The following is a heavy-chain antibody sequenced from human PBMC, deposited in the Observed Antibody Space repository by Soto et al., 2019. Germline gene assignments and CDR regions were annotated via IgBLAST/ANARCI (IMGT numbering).Heavy chain of an antibody. D-gene: IGHD6-19*01. Sequence: QVQLQESGPGQVEPSETLSLTCTVSGASISSYFWTWIRQPAGKGLDWIGRISTSGTTNYNPSLKRRVTMSVDTSKNHLSLNLSSVTAADTAVYYCAREAGPDRWFDPWGQGTLVTVSS. CDR1: GASISSYF. J-gene: IGHJ5*02. V-gene: IGHV4-4*07. CDR3: AREAGPDRWFDP. CDR2: ISTSGTT.